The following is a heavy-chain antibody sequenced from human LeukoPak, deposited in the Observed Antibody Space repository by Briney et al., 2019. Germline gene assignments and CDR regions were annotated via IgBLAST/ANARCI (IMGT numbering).Heavy chain of an antibody. V-gene: IGHV1-69*04. CDR2: IIPILGIA. CDR1: GGTFSSYA. CDR3: ARDDGYGMDV. J-gene: IGHJ6*02. Sequence: PLASVKVSCKASGGTFSSYAISWVRQAPGQGLEWMGRIIPILGIANYAQKFQGRVTITADKSTSTAYMELSSLRSEDTAVYHCARDDGYGMDVWGQGTTVTVSS.